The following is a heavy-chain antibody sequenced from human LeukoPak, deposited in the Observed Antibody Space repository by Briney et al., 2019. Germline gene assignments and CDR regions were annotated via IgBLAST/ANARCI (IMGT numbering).Heavy chain of an antibody. V-gene: IGHV3-23*01. CDR2: INGGGGNT. Sequence: PGGSLRLSCAASGFMFNSYVMSWVRQAPGKGLEWVSAINGGGGNTYYADSVKGRFTISRDNPKNMVYLQMNSLRADDTAVYYCAKSVVVITFRFDDWGQGALVTVSS. CDR3: AKSVVVITFRFDD. J-gene: IGHJ4*02. CDR1: GFMFNSYV. D-gene: IGHD2-15*01.